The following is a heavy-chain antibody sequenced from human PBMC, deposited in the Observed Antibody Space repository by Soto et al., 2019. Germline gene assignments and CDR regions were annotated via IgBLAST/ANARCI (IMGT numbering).Heavy chain of an antibody. V-gene: IGHV4-31*03. CDR3: ARLICASFICYFPAWFDP. D-gene: IGHD2-21*01. Sequence: QVQLQESGPGLVKPSQTLSLTCTVSGDSINSDGYFWSWIRQHPGKGLEWIGSIYHFGTTYYNPSLSSRLNMSRDTSKNQFSLNLNSVTAADTAVYYCARLICASFICYFPAWFDPWGRGTLVTVSS. CDR2: IYHFGTT. J-gene: IGHJ5*02. CDR1: GDSINSDGYF.